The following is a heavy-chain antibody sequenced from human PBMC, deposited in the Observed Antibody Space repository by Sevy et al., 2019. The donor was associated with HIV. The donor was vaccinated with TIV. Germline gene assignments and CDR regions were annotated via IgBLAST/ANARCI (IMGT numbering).Heavy chain of an antibody. CDR1: GGSFSNFA. V-gene: IGHV1-69*13. D-gene: IGHD3-10*01. CDR3: ARGYYYGSGSYYPPDY. Sequence: ASVKVSCKAPGGSFSNFAYIWVRQAPGQGLEWMGMIIPIFGAPNYAQKFQDRVTITADESTNTAYMERSSLISDDTAVYYCARGYYYGSGSYYPPDYWGQGTLVTVSS. CDR2: IIPIFGAP. J-gene: IGHJ4*02.